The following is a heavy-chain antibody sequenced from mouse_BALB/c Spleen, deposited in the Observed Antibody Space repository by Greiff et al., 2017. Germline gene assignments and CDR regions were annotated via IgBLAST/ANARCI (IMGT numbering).Heavy chain of an antibody. CDR2: ISYSGST. CDR1: GYSITSDYA. CDR3: ARAYYRYDDAMDY. J-gene: IGHJ4*01. Sequence: DVQLQESGPGLVKPSQSLSLTCTVTGYSITSDYAWNWIRQFPGNKLEWMGYISYSGSTSYNPSLKSRISITRDTSKNQFFLQLNSVTTEDTATYYCARAYYRYDDAMDYWGQGTSVTVSS. D-gene: IGHD2-14*01. V-gene: IGHV3-2*02.